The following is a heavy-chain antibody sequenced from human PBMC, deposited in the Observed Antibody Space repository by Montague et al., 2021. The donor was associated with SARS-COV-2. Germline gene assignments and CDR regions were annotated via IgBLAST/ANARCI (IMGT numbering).Heavy chain of an antibody. CDR1: GGTGSSGSYY. CDR3: ARNIGWYSHDR. CDR2: IYKSEKT. D-gene: IGHD6-19*01. V-gene: IGHV4-61*01. Sequence: SETLSLTCTVSGGTGSSGSYYWTWIRQSPGRGLEWIGYIYKSEKTNYNPSLKSRVTISEDTSKNQFSLKLRSVTAADTAVYYCARNIGWYSHDRWGQGTLVTVSS. J-gene: IGHJ5*02.